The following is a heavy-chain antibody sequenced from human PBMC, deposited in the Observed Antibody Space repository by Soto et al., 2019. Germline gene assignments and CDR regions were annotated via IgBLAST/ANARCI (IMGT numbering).Heavy chain of an antibody. J-gene: IGHJ4*02. Sequence: PSETLSLTCAVSGGSISSSNWWSWVRQPPGKGLEWIGEIYHSGSTNYNPSLKSRVTISVDTSKNQFSLKLSSVTAADTAVYYCASGEVTIFGVVNYWGQGTLVTVSS. V-gene: IGHV4-4*02. D-gene: IGHD3-3*01. CDR3: ASGEVTIFGVVNY. CDR1: GGSISSSNW. CDR2: IYHSGST.